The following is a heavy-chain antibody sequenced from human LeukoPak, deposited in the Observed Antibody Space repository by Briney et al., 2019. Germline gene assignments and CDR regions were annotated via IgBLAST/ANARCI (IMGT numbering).Heavy chain of an antibody. CDR2: ISGSGGST. CDR3: AKARAGPIMITFGGVIVR. CDR1: GFTFSTYA. J-gene: IGHJ4*02. V-gene: IGHV3-23*01. Sequence: GGSLRLSCAASGFTFSTYAMSWVRQAPGKGLEWVSAISGSGGSTYYADSVKGRFTISRDNSKNTLYLQVNSLRAEDTAVYYCAKARAGPIMITFGGVIVRWGQGTLVTVSS. D-gene: IGHD3-16*02.